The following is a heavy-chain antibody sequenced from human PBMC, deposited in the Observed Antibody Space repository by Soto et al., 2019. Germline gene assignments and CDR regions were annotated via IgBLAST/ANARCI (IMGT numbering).Heavy chain of an antibody. V-gene: IGHV3-33*01. J-gene: IGHJ6*02. CDR2: IWYDGSNK. CDR1: GFTFSSYG. CDR3: ARETGGPLYGMDV. D-gene: IGHD7-27*01. Sequence: QVQLVESGGGVVQPGRSLRLSCAVSGFTFSSYGRHWVRQAPGKGLEWVAVIWYDGSNKYYADSVKGRFTISRDDSKNTLYLQLNSLRAEDTAVYYCARETGGPLYGMDVCGQGTTVTVSS.